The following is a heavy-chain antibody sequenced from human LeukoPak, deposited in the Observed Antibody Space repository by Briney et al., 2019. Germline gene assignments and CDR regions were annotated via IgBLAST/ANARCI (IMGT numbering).Heavy chain of an antibody. CDR1: GYTFTAYY. D-gene: IGHD3-22*01. CDR2: INPNSGGT. Sequence: ASVKVSCKTSGYTFTAYYMHWVRQAPGQGLEWMGWINPNSGGTNYAQKFQGRVTMTRDTSISTAYMELSRLRSDDTAVYYCARDRSGYQTDYWGQGTLVTVSS. CDR3: ARDRSGYQTDY. V-gene: IGHV1-2*02. J-gene: IGHJ4*02.